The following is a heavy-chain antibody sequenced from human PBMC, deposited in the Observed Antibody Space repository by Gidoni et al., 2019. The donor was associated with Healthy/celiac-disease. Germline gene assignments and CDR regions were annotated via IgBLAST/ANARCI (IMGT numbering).Heavy chain of an antibody. CDR3: AREAGYCSSTSCHPDYYYYGMDV. CDR1: GFTFSSYS. J-gene: IGHJ6*02. CDR2: ISSSSSYI. D-gene: IGHD2-2*01. V-gene: IGHV3-21*01. Sequence: EVQLVESGGGLVKPGGSLRLSCAASGFTFSSYSMNWVRQAPGKGLEWVSSISSSSSYIYYADSVKGRFTISRDNAKNSLYLQMNSLRAEDTAVYYGAREAGYCSSTSCHPDYYYYGMDVWGQGTTVTVSS.